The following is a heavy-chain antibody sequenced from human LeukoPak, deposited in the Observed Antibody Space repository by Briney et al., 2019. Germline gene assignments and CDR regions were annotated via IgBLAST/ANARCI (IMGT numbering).Heavy chain of an antibody. CDR3: ARSYDSSGQGAAFDY. D-gene: IGHD3-22*01. Sequence: GGSLRLSCAASGFTFSGYAMHWVRQAPGKGLEWVAVISYDGSNKYYADSVKGRFTISRDNSKNTLYLQMNSLRAEDTAVYYCARSYDSSGQGAAFDYWGQGTLVTVSS. V-gene: IGHV3-30-3*01. J-gene: IGHJ4*02. CDR2: ISYDGSNK. CDR1: GFTFSGYA.